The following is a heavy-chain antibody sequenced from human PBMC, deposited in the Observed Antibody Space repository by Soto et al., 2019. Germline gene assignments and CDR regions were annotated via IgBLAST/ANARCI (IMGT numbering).Heavy chain of an antibody. CDR2: IYYSGST. D-gene: IGHD5-18*01. CDR1: GGSISSGGYY. V-gene: IGHV4-31*03. Sequence: NPSETLSLTCTVSGGSISSGGYYWSWIRQHPGKGLEWIGYIYYSGSTYYNPSLKSRVTISVDTSKNQFSLKLSSVTAADTAVYYCARGEYSYAPMDYWGQGTLVTVSS. CDR3: ARGEYSYAPMDY. J-gene: IGHJ4*02.